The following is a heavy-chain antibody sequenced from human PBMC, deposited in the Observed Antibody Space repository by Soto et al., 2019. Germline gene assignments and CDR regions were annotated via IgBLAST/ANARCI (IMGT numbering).Heavy chain of an antibody. Sequence: GGSLRLSCAASGLTFSNYWMHWVRQAPGKGLEWVSRINGVGSDTDYADSVKGRFTVSRDNAKNTLYLQINSLRAEDTAVYFFATLIRPQAHWGQGTLVTVSS. CDR1: GLTFSNYW. J-gene: IGHJ4*02. CDR2: INGVGSDT. CDR3: ATLIRPQAH. V-gene: IGHV3-74*01.